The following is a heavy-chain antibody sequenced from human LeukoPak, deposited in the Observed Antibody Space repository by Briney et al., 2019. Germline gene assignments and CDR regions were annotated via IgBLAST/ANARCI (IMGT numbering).Heavy chain of an antibody. V-gene: IGHV1-2*02. J-gene: IGHJ5*02. Sequence: ASVKVSCKASGYTFTGYYMHWVRQAPGQGLEWMGWINPNSGGTNYPQKFQGRVTMTRDTSISTAYMELSRLRSDDTAVYYCARTYYYDSGWFDPWGQGTLVTVSS. D-gene: IGHD3-22*01. CDR1: GYTFTGYY. CDR3: ARTYYYDSGWFDP. CDR2: INPNSGGT.